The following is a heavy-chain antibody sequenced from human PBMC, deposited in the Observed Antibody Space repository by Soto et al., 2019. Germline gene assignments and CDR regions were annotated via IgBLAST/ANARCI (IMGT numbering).Heavy chain of an antibody. Sequence: ASVKVSCKTSGYTFSAYYMHWVRQAPGQGLEWMGWINPKSGGTLYAQRFQGRVTMTRDTSISTAYMELSRLRSDDTAVYYCARGGTFAYDTSGYSVYWGQGTLVTVSS. D-gene: IGHD3-22*01. CDR2: INPKSGGT. CDR3: ARGGTFAYDTSGYSVY. J-gene: IGHJ4*02. CDR1: GYTFSAYY. V-gene: IGHV1-2*02.